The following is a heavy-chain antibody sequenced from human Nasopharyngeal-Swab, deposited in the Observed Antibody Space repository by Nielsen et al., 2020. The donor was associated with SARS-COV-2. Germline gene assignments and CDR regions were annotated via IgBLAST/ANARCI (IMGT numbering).Heavy chain of an antibody. CDR3: AKDQLGATQRYYFDY. V-gene: IGHV1-46*01. CDR2: INPSGGST. Sequence: WVRQAPGQGLEWMGIINPSGGSTSYAQKFQGRVTMTRDTSTSTVYMELSSLRSEDTAVYYCAKDQLGATQRYYFDYWGQGTLVTVSS. D-gene: IGHD1-26*01. J-gene: IGHJ4*02.